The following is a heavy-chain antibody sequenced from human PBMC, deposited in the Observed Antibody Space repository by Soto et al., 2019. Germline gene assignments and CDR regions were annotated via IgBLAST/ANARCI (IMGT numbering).Heavy chain of an antibody. CDR1: GYSFTSYG. J-gene: IGHJ4*02. CDR2: ISAYNGNR. V-gene: IGHV1-18*01. Sequence: QFQRVQSGAEVKKPGASVKVSCKASGYSFTSYGISWVRQAPGQGLEWMGWISAYNGNRKYAQKFQGRVTMTTDTSTSTAYMELRSLRSDDTAVYYCARDLGGFPDYWGQGTLVTVSS. CDR3: ARDLGGFPDY. D-gene: IGHD5-12*01.